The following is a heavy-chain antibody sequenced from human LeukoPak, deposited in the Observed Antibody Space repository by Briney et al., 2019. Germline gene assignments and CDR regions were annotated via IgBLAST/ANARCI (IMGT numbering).Heavy chain of an antibody. D-gene: IGHD3-22*01. Sequence: GESLKISCKGSGYSFINYWIGWVRQMPGKGLEWMGIIYPGDSDTRYSPSFQGQVTISADKSISTAYLQWSSLKASDTAMYYRARSRDFDYYYDSSGKEFDYWGQGTLVTVSS. CDR2: IYPGDSDT. CDR3: ARSRDFDYYYDSSGKEFDY. CDR1: GYSFINYW. V-gene: IGHV5-51*01. J-gene: IGHJ4*02.